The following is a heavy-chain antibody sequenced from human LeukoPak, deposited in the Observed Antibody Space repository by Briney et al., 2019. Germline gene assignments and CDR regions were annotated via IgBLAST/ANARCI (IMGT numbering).Heavy chain of an antibody. V-gene: IGHV1-2*02. CDR2: INPNSGGT. D-gene: IGHD5-24*01. CDR3: ARDREGIQRWLQFWELRPGFDY. CDR1: GYTFTGYY. Sequence: ASVKVSCKASGYTFTGYYMHWVRQAPGQGLEWMGWINPNSGGTNYAQKFQGRVTMTRDTSISTAYMELSRLRSDDTAVYYCARDREGIQRWLQFWELRPGFDYWGQGTLVTVSS. J-gene: IGHJ4*02.